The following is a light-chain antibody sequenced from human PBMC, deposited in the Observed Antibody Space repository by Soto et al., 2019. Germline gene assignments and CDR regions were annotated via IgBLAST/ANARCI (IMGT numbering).Light chain of an antibody. V-gene: IGKV1-8*01. CDR3: QQYYSYPA. CDR2: AAS. CDR1: QGISSY. J-gene: IGKJ4*01. Sequence: AIRMTQSPSSFSASTGDRVTITCRASQGISSYLAWYQQKPGKAPKLLIYAASTLQSGVPSRFSGSGSGTDFTPTISCLQSEDFATYYCQQYYSYPAFGGGTKVEIK.